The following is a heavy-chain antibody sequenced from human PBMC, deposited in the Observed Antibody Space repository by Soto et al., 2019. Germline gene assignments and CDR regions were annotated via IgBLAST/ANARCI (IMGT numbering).Heavy chain of an antibody. Sequence: GGSVKVSFKSSGGPFSSYAISLVRQAPGQGLEWMGGIIPIFGTANYAQKFQGRVTITADKSTSTAYMELSSLRSEDTAVYYCARDYYDSSGHYCLDYWGQGTLVTVSS. D-gene: IGHD3-22*01. V-gene: IGHV1-69*06. CDR2: IIPIFGTA. CDR1: GGPFSSYA. J-gene: IGHJ4*02. CDR3: ARDYYDSSGHYCLDY.